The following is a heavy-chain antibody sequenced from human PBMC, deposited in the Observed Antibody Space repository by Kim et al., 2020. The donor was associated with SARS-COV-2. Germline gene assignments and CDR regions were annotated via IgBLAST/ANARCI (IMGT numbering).Heavy chain of an antibody. CDR1: GFTFSSYT. D-gene: IGHD1-26*01. CDR3: AKDRGSYYVGYFQH. V-gene: IGHV3-23*03. J-gene: IGHJ1*01. CDR2: IYSGGSST. Sequence: GGSLRLSCAASGFTFSSYTMSWVRQAPGKGLEWVSVIYSGGSSTYYADSVKGRFTISRDNSKNTLYLQMNSLRAEDTAVYYCAKDRGSYYVGYFQHWGQGTLVTVSS.